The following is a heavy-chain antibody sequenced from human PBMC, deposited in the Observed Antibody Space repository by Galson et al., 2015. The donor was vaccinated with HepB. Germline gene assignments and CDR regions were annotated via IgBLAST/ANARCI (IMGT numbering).Heavy chain of an antibody. CDR3: AKAYCSGGSCYIEGHPVDAFDI. CDR2: ISWNSGSI. Sequence: SLRLSCAASGFTFDDYAMHWVRQAPGKGLEWVSGISWNSGSIGYADSVKGRFTISRDNAKNSLYLQMNSLRAEDTALYYCAKAYCSGGSCYIEGHPVDAFDIWGQGTMVTVSS. CDR1: GFTFDDYA. D-gene: IGHD2-15*01. V-gene: IGHV3-9*01. J-gene: IGHJ3*02.